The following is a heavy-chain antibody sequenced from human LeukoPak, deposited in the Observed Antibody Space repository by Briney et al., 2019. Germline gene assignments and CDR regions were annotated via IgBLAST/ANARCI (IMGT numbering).Heavy chain of an antibody. CDR2: INVDGTAE. CDR1: GFTFNTYT. CDR3: ARDPYRFAFDI. Sequence: GGSLRLSCAASGFTFNTYTMNWVRQAPGQGLEWVANINVDGTAEYYVDSVKGRFTISRDNAKNSLYLQMNSLRAEDTAVYYCARDPYRFAFDIWGQGTVVLVSS. D-gene: IGHD1-26*01. V-gene: IGHV3-7*03. J-gene: IGHJ3*02.